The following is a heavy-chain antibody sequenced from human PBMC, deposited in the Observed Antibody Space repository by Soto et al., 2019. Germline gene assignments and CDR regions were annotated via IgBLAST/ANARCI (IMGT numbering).Heavy chain of an antibody. J-gene: IGHJ5*01. CDR2: IYYSGST. V-gene: IGHV4-59*01. Sequence: SETLSLTCTVSGGSISSYYWSWIRQPPGKGLEWIGYIYYSGSTNYNPSLKSRVTISVDTSKNQFSLKLSSVTAADTAVYYCARGPLVDGAVAGIGRWFDSWGQGTLVPVSS. CDR3: ARGPLVDGAVAGIGRWFDS. D-gene: IGHD6-19*01. CDR1: GGSISSYY.